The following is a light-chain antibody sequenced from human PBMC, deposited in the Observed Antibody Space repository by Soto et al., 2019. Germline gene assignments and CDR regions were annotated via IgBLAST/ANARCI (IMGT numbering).Light chain of an antibody. Sequence: EIVLTQSPGTLSLSPGQGATLSCRASQSLSSIYLAWYQQKPGQAPRLLIYRTSSRATGIPDRFSGSESETDFTLTISRLEPDDSAVYYCQQYGSSPRTFGPGTNVEIK. J-gene: IGKJ1*01. CDR2: RTS. V-gene: IGKV3-20*01. CDR1: QSLSSIY. CDR3: QQYGSSPRT.